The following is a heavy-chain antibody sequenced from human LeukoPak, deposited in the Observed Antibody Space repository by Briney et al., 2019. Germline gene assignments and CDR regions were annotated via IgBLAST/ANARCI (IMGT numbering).Heavy chain of an antibody. CDR2: ISSDGNNK. D-gene: IGHD2-21*01. J-gene: IGHJ3*02. CDR1: GLTFSDYG. V-gene: IGHV3-30*18. CDR3: AKAYSPNAFDT. Sequence: GGSLRLSCAASGLTFSDYGMHWVRQAPGKGLEWVAVISSDGNNKLYADSVKGRFTISRDNSKTTLYMQMNSLRAEDTAVYYCAKAYSPNAFDTWGQGTMVTVSS.